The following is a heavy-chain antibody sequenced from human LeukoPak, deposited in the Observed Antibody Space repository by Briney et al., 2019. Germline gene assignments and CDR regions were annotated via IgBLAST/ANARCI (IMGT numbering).Heavy chain of an antibody. D-gene: IGHD5-12*01. Sequence: GRSLRLSCAASGFTFSSYGMHWVRQAPGKGLEWVAVISYDGSNKYYADSVKGRFTISRDNSKNTLYLQMNSLRAEDTAVYYCAKDRGMVATRYYFDYWGQGTLVTVSS. CDR3: AKDRGMVATRYYFDY. CDR2: ISYDGSNK. J-gene: IGHJ4*02. V-gene: IGHV3-30*18. CDR1: GFTFSSYG.